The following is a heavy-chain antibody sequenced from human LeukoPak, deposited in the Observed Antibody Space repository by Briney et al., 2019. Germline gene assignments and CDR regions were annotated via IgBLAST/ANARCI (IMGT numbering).Heavy chain of an antibody. J-gene: IGHJ4*02. CDR1: GYTFTSYG. Sequence: SVKVSCKASGYTFTSYGISWVRQAPGQGLEWMGGIIPIFGTTNYARKFRGRVTLTADKSTRTAYMELSSLRSDDTAVYYCAREGLDYWGQGTLVTVSS. CDR2: IIPIFGTT. V-gene: IGHV1-69*06. CDR3: AREGLDY.